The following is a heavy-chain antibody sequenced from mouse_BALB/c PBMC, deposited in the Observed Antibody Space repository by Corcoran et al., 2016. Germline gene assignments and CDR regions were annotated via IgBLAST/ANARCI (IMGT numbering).Heavy chain of an antibody. CDR3: YYGSSYAMYY. CDR2: INPNNGGT. D-gene: IGHD1-1*01. J-gene: IGHJ4*01. V-gene: IGHV1-18*01. CDR1: GYTFTEYT. Sequence: DVQQQQTGPELLKPGASVKISCKTSGYTFTEYTMHWVKQSHGKSLEWIGGINPNNGGTSYNQKFKGKATFTVDKSSSTAYMELRSLTSEDSAVYYCYYGSSYAMYYWGQGTSVIVSS.